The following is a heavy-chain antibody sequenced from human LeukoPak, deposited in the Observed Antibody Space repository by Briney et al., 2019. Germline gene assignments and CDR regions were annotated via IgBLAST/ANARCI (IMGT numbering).Heavy chain of an antibody. CDR2: INTDGSTT. J-gene: IGHJ3*02. CDR1: GFTFSTYW. CDR3: ARDAVI. Sequence: GGSLRLSCAASGFTFSTYWMHWIRQTPGKGLVWVSRINTDGSTTNYADSVKGRFTISRDNAKNTLYLQMNSLRAEDTAVYYCARDAVIWGQGTMVTVSS. V-gene: IGHV3-74*01.